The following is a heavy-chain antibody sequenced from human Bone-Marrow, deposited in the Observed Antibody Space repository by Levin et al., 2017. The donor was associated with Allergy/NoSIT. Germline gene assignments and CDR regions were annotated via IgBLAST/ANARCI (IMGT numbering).Heavy chain of an antibody. CDR1: GFTFNKYG. CDR2: IGGSGIDS. D-gene: IGHD1-26*01. CDR3: AKDPMWDRYNFDMDV. Sequence: GESLKISCTASGFTFNKYGLTWVRQAPGKGLEWVASIGGSGIDSNYADSVRGCFTITRDMNMIFLQMNSLRVEDTAIYYCAKDPMWDRYNFDMDVWGQGTSVIVSS. V-gene: IGHV3-23*01. J-gene: IGHJ6*01.